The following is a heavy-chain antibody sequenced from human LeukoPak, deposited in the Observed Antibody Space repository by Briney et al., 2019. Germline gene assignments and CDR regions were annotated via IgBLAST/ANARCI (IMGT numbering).Heavy chain of an antibody. V-gene: IGHV6-1*01. D-gene: IGHD6-19*01. CDR3: ARDMGTTGWYTFDY. J-gene: IGHJ4*02. Sequence: SQTLSLTCAISGDSVSSMNGAWNWIRQSPSRGLEWLGRTYYRSKWYNDYAEFIQGRITINPDTSKNQFSLQLNSVTPEDTAVYFCARDMGTTGWYTFDYWGQGTLVTVSS. CDR1: GDSVSSMNGA. CDR2: TYYRSKWYN.